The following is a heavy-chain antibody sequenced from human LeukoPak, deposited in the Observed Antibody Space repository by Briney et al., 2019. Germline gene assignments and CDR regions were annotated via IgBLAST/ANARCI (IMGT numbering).Heavy chain of an antibody. V-gene: IGHV1-18*01. Sequence: ASVKVSCKASGYTFTSYGISWVRQAPGQGLEWMGRVTPAFGTADYSQNFQGRVTFTADMSTAAAYMDLRSLRSDDTALYYCATQGIGLAGGYFDSWGQGTRVTVSS. CDR1: GYTFTSYG. CDR2: VTPAFGTA. J-gene: IGHJ4*02. D-gene: IGHD2-8*02. CDR3: ATQGIGLAGGYFDS.